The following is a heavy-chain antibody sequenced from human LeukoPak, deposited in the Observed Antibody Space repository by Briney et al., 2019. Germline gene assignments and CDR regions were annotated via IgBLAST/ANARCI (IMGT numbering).Heavy chain of an antibody. J-gene: IGHJ5*01. CDR2: IKQDGSEK. CDR3: ARGAGYCTSTGCYGSDWFDS. CDR1: GFTLSSYW. Sequence: GGSLRLSCAASGFTLSSYWMSWVRQAPEKGLEWVANIKQDGSEKYYMDSMKGRFTISRDNAKNSLYLQMNSLRAEDTAIYYCARGAGYCTSTGCYGSDWFDSWGQGALVTVSS. V-gene: IGHV3-7*05. D-gene: IGHD2-2*01.